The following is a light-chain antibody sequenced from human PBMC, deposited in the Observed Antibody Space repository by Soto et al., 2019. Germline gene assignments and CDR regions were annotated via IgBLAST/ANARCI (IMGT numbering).Light chain of an antibody. CDR3: QQYGTSEII. CDR1: QSVSSN. CDR2: GAF. Sequence: IVLSQSPGPLSFSPWGRAPLSCRASQSVSSNLAWYQQKPGQAPRLLIYGAFTRATGIPDRYSGSGSGTDFTLTISRLEPEDFAVFFCQQYGTSEIIFGQGTRLEIK. V-gene: IGKV3-20*01. J-gene: IGKJ5*01.